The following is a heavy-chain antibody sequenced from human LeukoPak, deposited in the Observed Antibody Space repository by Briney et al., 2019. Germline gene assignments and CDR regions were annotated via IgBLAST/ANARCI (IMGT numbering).Heavy chain of an antibody. Sequence: SETLSLTCTVSGGSISSYYWSWIXQPPGKGLXXXXXXXYTGSTXYNPSLKSRVTXSADTSKNQFSLKLSSVTAADTAVYFCARVGGWEPKLHGVTFDYLGQGTLVTVSS. J-gene: IGHJ4*02. D-gene: IGHD1-26*01. CDR3: ARVGGWEPKLHGVTFDY. CDR2: XXYTGST. V-gene: IGHV4-59*01. CDR1: GGSISSYY.